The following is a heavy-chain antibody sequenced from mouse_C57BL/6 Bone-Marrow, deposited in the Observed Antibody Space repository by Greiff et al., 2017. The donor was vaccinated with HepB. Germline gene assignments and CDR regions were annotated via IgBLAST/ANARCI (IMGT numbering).Heavy chain of an antibody. J-gene: IGHJ2*01. CDR3: ARGSSPEDY. Sequence: QVQLQQSGAELARPGASVKMSCKASGYTFTSYTMHWVKQGPGQGLEWIGYINPSSGYTKYNQKFKDKATLTADKSSSTAYMQLSSLTSEDSAVYYCARGSSPEDYWGQGTTLTVSS. D-gene: IGHD1-1*01. CDR1: GYTFTSYT. CDR2: INPSSGYT. V-gene: IGHV1-4*01.